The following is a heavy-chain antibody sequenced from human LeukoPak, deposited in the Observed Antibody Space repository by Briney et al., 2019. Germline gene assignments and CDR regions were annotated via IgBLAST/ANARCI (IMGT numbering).Heavy chain of an antibody. V-gene: IGHV4-39*01. D-gene: IGHD6-19*01. CDR3: ARRPYSSAYYYYYGMDV. CDR2: IYYSGST. CDR1: GGSISSSSYY. J-gene: IGHJ6*02. Sequence: PSETLPLTCTVSGGSISSSSYYWGWIRQPPGKGLEWIGSIYYSGSTYYNPSLKSRVTISVDTSKNQFSLKLSSVTAADTAVYYCARRPYSSAYYYYYGMDVWGQGTTVTVSS.